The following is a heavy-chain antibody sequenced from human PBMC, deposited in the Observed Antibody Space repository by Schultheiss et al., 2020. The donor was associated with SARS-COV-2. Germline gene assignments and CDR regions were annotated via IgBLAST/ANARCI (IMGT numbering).Heavy chain of an antibody. CDR1: GGSISSYY. V-gene: IGHV4-59*01. CDR3: ARVDDWNYRYYFDY. J-gene: IGHJ4*02. D-gene: IGHD1-7*01. CDR2: IYYSGST. Sequence: ETLSLTCTVSGGSISSYYWSWIRQPPGKGLEWIGYIYYSGSTNYNPSLKSRVTISVDTSKNQFSLKLSSVTAADTAVYYCARVDDWNYRYYFDYWGQGTLVTVSS.